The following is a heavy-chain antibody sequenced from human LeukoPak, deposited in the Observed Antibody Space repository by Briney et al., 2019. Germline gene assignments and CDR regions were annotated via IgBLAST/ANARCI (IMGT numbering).Heavy chain of an antibody. CDR1: GFTFTSYS. CDR3: ARDKVGHLYYFDY. D-gene: IGHD1-26*01. Sequence: GGSLRLSCAASGFTFTSYSMSWVRQAPGKGLEWVSGTSDRGDYTYYADSVKGRFTISRDNAKNSLYLQMNSLRAEDTAVYYCARDKVGHLYYFDYWGQGTLVTVSS. J-gene: IGHJ4*02. CDR2: TSDRGDYT. V-gene: IGHV3-23*01.